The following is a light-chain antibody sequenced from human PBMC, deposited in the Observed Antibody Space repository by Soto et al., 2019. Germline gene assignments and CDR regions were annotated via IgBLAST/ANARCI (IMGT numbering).Light chain of an antibody. Sequence: DIPMTQSPSTLSASVGDRVTSSCRASQSISSWLAWYQQKPGKAHKLLIYKASSLESGVPSRFSGSGSGTEFTLTISSLQPDDFATYYCQQYNSYSWTFGQGTKVEIK. V-gene: IGKV1-5*03. J-gene: IGKJ1*01. CDR2: KAS. CDR1: QSISSW. CDR3: QQYNSYSWT.